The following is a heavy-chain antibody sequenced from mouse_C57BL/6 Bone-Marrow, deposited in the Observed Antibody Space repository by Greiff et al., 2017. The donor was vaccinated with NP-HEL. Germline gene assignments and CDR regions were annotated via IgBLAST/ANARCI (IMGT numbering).Heavy chain of an antibody. Sequence: EVQGVESGGDLVKPGGSLKLSCAASGFTFSSYGMSWVRQTPDKRLEWVATISSGGSYTYYPDSVKGRFTISRDNAKNTLYLQMSSLKSEDTAMYYCARRRNWYFEDWGTGTTVTVSS. CDR2: ISSGGSYT. V-gene: IGHV5-6*01. CDR1: GFTFSSYG. J-gene: IGHJ1*03. CDR3: ARRRNWYFED.